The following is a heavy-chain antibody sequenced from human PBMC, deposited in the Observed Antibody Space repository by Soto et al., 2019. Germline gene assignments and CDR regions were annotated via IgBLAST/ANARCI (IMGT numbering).Heavy chain of an antibody. Sequence: TLSLTCTVSGGSISGGVYFWSWIRQHPGKGLEWIGYIYYSGSVYYNPSLKSRVTISVDRSKNQFSLKVSSVTAADTAVYYCARHNYDSTGFYYFDYWGQGTLVTVSS. CDR3: ARHNYDSTGFYYFDY. D-gene: IGHD3-22*01. CDR1: GGSISGGVYF. V-gene: IGHV4-31*03. J-gene: IGHJ4*02. CDR2: IYYSGSV.